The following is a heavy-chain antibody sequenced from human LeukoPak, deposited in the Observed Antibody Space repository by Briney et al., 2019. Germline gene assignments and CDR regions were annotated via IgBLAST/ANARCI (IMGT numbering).Heavy chain of an antibody. D-gene: IGHD1-26*01. CDR3: ARDWIVGATYFDY. V-gene: IGHV1-69*04. CDR1: GGTFSSYA. Sequence: GSSVKVSCKASGGTFSSYAISWVRQAPGQGLEWMGRIIPILGIANYAQKFQGRVTITADKSTSTAYMELSRLRSDDTAVYYCARDWIVGATYFDYWGQGTLVTVSS. CDR2: IIPILGIA. J-gene: IGHJ4*02.